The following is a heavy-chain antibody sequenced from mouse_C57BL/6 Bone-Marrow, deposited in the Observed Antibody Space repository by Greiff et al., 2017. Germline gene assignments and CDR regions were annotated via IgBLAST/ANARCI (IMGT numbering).Heavy chain of an antibody. Sequence: EVQLQQSGAELVKPGASVKLSCTASGFNIKDYYMHWVKQRTEQGLEWIGRIDPEDGETKSAPKFPGKATITADTSSNTAYLQLSSLTSEDTAVYYCAPRTAQATYYFDYWGQGTTLTVSS. D-gene: IGHD3-2*02. J-gene: IGHJ2*01. CDR2: IDPEDGET. V-gene: IGHV14-2*01. CDR1: GFNIKDYY. CDR3: APRTAQATYYFDY.